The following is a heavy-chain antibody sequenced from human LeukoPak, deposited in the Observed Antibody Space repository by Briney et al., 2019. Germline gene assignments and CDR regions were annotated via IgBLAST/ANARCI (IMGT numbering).Heavy chain of an antibody. Sequence: SEILSLTCAVYGGSFSGYYWSWIRQPPGKGLEWIGEINHSGSTNYNPSLKSRVTISVDTSKNQFSLKLSSVTAADTAVYYCARQVMGTSDYWGQGTLVTVSS. D-gene: IGHD3-16*01. CDR3: ARQVMGTSDY. CDR1: GGSFSGYY. J-gene: IGHJ4*02. V-gene: IGHV4-34*01. CDR2: INHSGST.